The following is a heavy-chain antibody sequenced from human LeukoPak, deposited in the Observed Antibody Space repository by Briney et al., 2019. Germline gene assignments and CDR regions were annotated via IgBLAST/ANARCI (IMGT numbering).Heavy chain of an antibody. D-gene: IGHD3-16*01. J-gene: IGHJ4*02. Sequence: GGSLRLSCAASGFTFSSYGMHWVRQAPGKGLEGVAVIWYDGSNKYYADSVKGRFTISRDNPKNTLYLQMNSLRAEDTAVYYCARDSDTLYDYVWGTVDYWGQGTLVTVSS. CDR2: IWYDGSNK. CDR1: GFTFSSYG. V-gene: IGHV3-33*01. CDR3: ARDSDTLYDYVWGTVDY.